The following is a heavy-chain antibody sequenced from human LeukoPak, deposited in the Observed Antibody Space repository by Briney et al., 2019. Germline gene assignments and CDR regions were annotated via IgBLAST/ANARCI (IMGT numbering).Heavy chain of an antibody. CDR3: AKFALRYCSGGSCHPFDY. CDR2: ISGSGGST. D-gene: IGHD2-15*01. CDR1: GFTFDDYA. Sequence: GGSLRLSCAASGFTFDDYAMHWVRQAPGKGLEWVSGISGSGGSTYYADSVKGRFIISRDNSKNTLYLQMNSLRAEDTAVYYCAKFALRYCSGGSCHPFDYWGQGTLVTVSS. V-gene: IGHV3-23*01. J-gene: IGHJ4*02.